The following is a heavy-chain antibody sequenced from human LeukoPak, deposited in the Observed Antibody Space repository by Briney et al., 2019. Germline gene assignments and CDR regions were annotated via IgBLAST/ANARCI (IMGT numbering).Heavy chain of an antibody. CDR3: ARDSWWDGSKTFSDWFGP. CDR2: IVYTGRT. J-gene: IGHJ5*02. Sequence: SETLSLTCTVSGGPIGSYYWSWVRQPPEKGLEWIGNIVYTGRTNYNPSLKSRVTISIDTSKNQFSLRLTSVTAADTAVYYCARDSWWDGSKTFSDWFGPWGQGTLVTVSS. D-gene: IGHD3-10*01. V-gene: IGHV4-59*01. CDR1: GGPIGSYY.